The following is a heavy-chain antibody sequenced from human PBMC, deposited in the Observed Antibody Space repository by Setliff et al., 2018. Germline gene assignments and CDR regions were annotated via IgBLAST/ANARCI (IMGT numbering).Heavy chain of an antibody. Sequence: SETLSLTCAVSGGSISSGSYYWSWIRQPAGKGLEWVGRLHTSGSTNYNPSLKGRVTISVDTSKNQFTLNLSSVTAADTAVYFCARDNTIVGATDYWGQGTLVTVSS. J-gene: IGHJ4*02. V-gene: IGHV4-61*02. CDR1: GGSISSGSYY. CDR2: LHTSGST. CDR3: ARDNTIVGATDY. D-gene: IGHD1-26*01.